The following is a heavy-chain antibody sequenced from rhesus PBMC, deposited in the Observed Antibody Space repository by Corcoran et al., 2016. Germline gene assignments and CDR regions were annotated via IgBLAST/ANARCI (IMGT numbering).Heavy chain of an antibody. J-gene: IGHJ4*01. Sequence: QVQLQESGPGLVRPSETLSLTCTVSGGSFNTYWFSWIVQPPGKVLEWIGGIYGNSGSANYNPSLMRRVTISKDASENQFSLNLIAVTAADTSVYACARSVAVLDVWGQGLLVTVSS. V-gene: IGHV4-80*01. CDR2: IYGNSGSA. D-gene: IGHD4-29*01. CDR1: GGSFNTYW. CDR3: ARSVAVLDV.